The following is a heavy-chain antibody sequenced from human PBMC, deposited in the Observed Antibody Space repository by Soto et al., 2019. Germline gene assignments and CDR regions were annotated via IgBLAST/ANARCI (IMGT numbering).Heavy chain of an antibody. D-gene: IGHD1-26*01. CDR2: IDWNGGST. V-gene: IGHV3-9*01. CDR1: GFTFDDYA. J-gene: IGHJ6*02. Sequence: EVQLVESGGGLVQPGRSLRLSCVASGFTFDDYAMHWVRQTPGKGLEWVSSIDWNGGSTAYADSVKGRFTIPRDTARKSLYLQMNSLRPEDTALYYCVKGRGSYFVYFGLDVWGQGTTVTVSS. CDR3: VKGRGSYFVYFGLDV.